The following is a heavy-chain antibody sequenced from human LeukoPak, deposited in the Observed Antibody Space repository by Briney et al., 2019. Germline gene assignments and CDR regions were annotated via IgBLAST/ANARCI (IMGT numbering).Heavy chain of an antibody. CDR2: IKQDGSEK. V-gene: IGHV3-7*01. Sequence: GGSLRLPCAASGFTFSSYWMSWVRQAPGKGLEWVANIKQDGSEKYYVDSVKGRFTISRDNAKSSLYLQMNSLRAEDTAVYYCAREQLWYYYYMDVWGKGTTVTVSS. J-gene: IGHJ6*03. CDR1: GFTFSSYW. D-gene: IGHD5-18*01. CDR3: AREQLWYYYYMDV.